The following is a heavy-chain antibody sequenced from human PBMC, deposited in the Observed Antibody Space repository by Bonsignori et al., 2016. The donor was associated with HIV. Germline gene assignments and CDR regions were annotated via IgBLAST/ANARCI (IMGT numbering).Heavy chain of an antibody. CDR1: GFTFSSYA. V-gene: IGHV3-30-3*01. J-gene: IGHJ4*02. D-gene: IGHD3-10*01. Sequence: GGSLRLSCAASGFTFSSYAMHWVRQAPGKGLEWVAVISYDGSNKYYADSVKGRFTISRDNSKNTLYLQMNSLRAEDTAVYYCARPYSIEVIYYFDYWGPGNPGHRLL. CDR3: ARPYSIEVIYYFDY. CDR2: ISYDGSNK.